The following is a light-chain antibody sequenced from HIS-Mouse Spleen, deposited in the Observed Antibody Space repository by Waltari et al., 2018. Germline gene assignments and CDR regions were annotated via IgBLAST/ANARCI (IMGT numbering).Light chain of an antibody. CDR3: CSYAGSSTLV. V-gene: IGLV2-23*01. Sequence: QSALTQPASVSGSPGQSITISCTGTSSDVGSCHLVLWYQQHPGKAPQLMIYEGSKRPSGVSNRFSGSKSGNTASLTISGLQAEDEADYYCCSYAGSSTLVFGGGTKLTVL. CDR2: EGS. J-gene: IGLJ2*01. CDR1: SSDVGSCHL.